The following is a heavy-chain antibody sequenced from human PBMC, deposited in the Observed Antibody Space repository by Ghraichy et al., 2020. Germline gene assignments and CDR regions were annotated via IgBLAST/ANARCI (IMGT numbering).Heavy chain of an antibody. V-gene: IGHV1-2*06. CDR2: INPNSGGT. Sequence: ASVKVSCKASGYTLTDYYIHWVRQAPGQGLEWMGRINPNSGGTNSAQKFQGRVTMTRDTSISTAYIELSSLTSDDTAVYYCARRTSYWYFDLWGRGTLVTVSS. CDR1: GYTLTDYY. CDR3: ARRTSYWYFDL. J-gene: IGHJ2*01.